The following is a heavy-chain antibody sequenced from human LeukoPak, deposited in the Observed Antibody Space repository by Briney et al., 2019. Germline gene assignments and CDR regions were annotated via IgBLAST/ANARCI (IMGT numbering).Heavy chain of an antibody. D-gene: IGHD3-16*02. CDR3: ARASDYVWGSYRYSPFDI. CDR2: INPNSGGT. V-gene: IGHV1-2*02. Sequence: ASVKVSCKASGGTFTSYAISWVRQAPGQGLEGMGWINPNSGGTNYAQKFQGRVTMTRDTSISTAYMELSRLRSDDTAVYYCARASDYVWGSYRYSPFDIWGQGTMVTVSS. CDR1: GGTFTSYA. J-gene: IGHJ3*02.